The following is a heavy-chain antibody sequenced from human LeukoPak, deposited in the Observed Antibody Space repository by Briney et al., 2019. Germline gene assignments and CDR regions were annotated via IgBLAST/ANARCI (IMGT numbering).Heavy chain of an antibody. Sequence: GASVKVSCKASGYTFTGHYLHWVRQAPGQGLECMGWINPYSGGTHYALILQGRVTMTRDTSASTAYMELSRLRSDDTAVYYCARRIAGRLVNDAFDIWGQGTTVTVSS. CDR1: GYTFTGHY. J-gene: IGHJ3*02. D-gene: IGHD6-6*01. V-gene: IGHV1-2*02. CDR3: ARRIAGRLVNDAFDI. CDR2: INPYSGGT.